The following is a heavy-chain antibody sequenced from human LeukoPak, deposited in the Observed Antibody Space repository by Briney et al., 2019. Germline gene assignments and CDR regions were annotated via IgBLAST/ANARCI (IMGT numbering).Heavy chain of an antibody. D-gene: IGHD6-13*01. V-gene: IGHV3-30*02. Sequence: GGSLRLSCAAFEFTFSSYGMHWVRHAPGKGLEWVAFIRHDGSNKYYADSVKGRFTISRDNSKNTLYLQMNSLRAEDTAVYYCASGIAAAGTGDYWGQGTLVTVSS. CDR1: EFTFSSYG. J-gene: IGHJ4*02. CDR3: ASGIAAAGTGDY. CDR2: IRHDGSNK.